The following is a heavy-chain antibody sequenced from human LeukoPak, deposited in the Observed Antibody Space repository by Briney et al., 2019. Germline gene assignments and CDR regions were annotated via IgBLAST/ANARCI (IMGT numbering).Heavy chain of an antibody. V-gene: IGHV3-23*01. CDR1: GFTFSSYA. D-gene: IGHD1-1*01. CDR2: ISGSGGST. Sequence: GGSLRLSCVASGFTFSSYAMSWVRQAPGKGLEWVSVISGSGGSTYYRDSVKGRFTISRDNSKNTVYLQMNSLRAEDTAVYYCAKDGTTTITFDYRGQGTLVAVSS. CDR3: AKDGTTTITFDY. J-gene: IGHJ4*02.